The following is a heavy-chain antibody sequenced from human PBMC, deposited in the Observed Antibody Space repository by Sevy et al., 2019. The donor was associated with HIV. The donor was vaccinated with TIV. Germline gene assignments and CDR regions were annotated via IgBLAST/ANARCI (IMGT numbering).Heavy chain of an antibody. J-gene: IGHJ4*02. CDR1: GFSFSSYW. D-gene: IGHD6-13*01. Sequence: GGSLRLSCAASGFSFSSYWMHWVRQAPGKGLVWVSRVNGDGSSTSYADSVKGRFTISRDNAKNTLYLQMNSLRAEDTAVYYCAGGAAAGTFDSCGEGTLVTVSS. CDR3: AGGAAAGTFDS. V-gene: IGHV3-74*01. CDR2: VNGDGSST.